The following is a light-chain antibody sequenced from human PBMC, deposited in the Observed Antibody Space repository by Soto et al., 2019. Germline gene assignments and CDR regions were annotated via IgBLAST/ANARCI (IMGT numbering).Light chain of an antibody. CDR3: LQYGSSPRT. V-gene: IGKV3-20*01. Sequence: DIVLTQSPGTLSLSPGERATLSCRASQSVSSSYLAWYQQKFGQAPRLLIYDASSRATGVPDRFSGSGSGTDFTLTISRLEPEDFAVYYCLQYGSSPRTFGQGTTVEFK. J-gene: IGKJ1*01. CDR1: QSVSSSY. CDR2: DAS.